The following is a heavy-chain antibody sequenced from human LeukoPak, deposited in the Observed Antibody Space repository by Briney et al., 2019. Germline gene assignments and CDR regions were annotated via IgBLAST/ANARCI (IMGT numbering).Heavy chain of an antibody. CDR2: IYSGGTR. D-gene: IGHD3-10*01. CDR3: AGPRGGYFDH. V-gene: IGHV3-66*01. CDR1: GLIVSDNY. Sequence: GGSLRLSCGASGLIVSDNYMTWVGQAPGKGLEWVSVIYSGGTRFFADSVKGRFTISIDKSKNTLYLQMNSLRVEDTAVYYCAGPRGGYFDHWGQGTLVTVSS. J-gene: IGHJ4*02.